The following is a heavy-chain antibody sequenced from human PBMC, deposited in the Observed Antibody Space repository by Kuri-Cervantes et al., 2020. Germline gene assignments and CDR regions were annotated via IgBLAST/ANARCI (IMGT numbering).Heavy chain of an antibody. V-gene: IGHV3-23*01. J-gene: IGHJ4*02. Sequence: GGSLRLSCAASGFTFSSYAMSWVRQAPGKGLEWVSAISGSGGSTYYADSVKGRFTISRDDSKITLYLQMNSLRAEDTAVYYCAKDLRGRASPAGEYWGQGTLVTVSS. CDR3: AKDLRGRASPAGEY. D-gene: IGHD1-26*01. CDR2: ISGSGGST. CDR1: GFTFSSYA.